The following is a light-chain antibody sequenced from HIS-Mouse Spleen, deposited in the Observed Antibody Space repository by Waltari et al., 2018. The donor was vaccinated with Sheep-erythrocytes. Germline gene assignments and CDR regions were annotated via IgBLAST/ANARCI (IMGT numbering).Light chain of an antibody. CDR1: QSVSSSY. Sequence: EIVLTQSPGTLSLSPGERATLSCRASQSVSSSYLAWYQQKPGQAPRLLIYGASSRATGIHDRFSGSGSGTDCTLTISRLEPEDFAVYYCQQYGSSLRTFGQGTKVEIK. V-gene: IGKV3-20*01. CDR2: GAS. CDR3: QQYGSSLRT. J-gene: IGKJ1*01.